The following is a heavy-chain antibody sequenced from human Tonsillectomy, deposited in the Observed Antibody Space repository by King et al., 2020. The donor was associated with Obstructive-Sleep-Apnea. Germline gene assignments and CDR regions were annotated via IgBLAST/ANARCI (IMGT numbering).Heavy chain of an antibody. CDR3: VHRIHYGDFPHFDY. V-gene: IGHV2-5*02. CDR2: IYWDDDK. J-gene: IGHJ4*02. D-gene: IGHD4-17*01. Sequence: QITLKESGPTLVKPTQTLTLTCTFSGFSLSTSGVGVGWIRQPPGKALEWLALIYWDDDKRYSPSLKSRLTITKDTSKNQVVLTMTNMDPVDTATYYCVHRIHYGDFPHFDYWGQGTLVTVSS. CDR1: GFSLSTSGVG.